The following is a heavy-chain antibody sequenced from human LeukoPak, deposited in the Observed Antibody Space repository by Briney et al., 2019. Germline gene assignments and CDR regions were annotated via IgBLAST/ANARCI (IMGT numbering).Heavy chain of an antibody. V-gene: IGHV5-51*01. CDR2: FYPDDSDT. CDR3: ARHDSRGSYYCD. Sequence: GASLEISFQGSGSIFYTYWIGGVRPLPGKGLEWMGIFYPDDSDTRYSPSFQGQVTISADKSISTAYLQWSSLKASDTAMYYCARHDSRGSYYCDWGQGTLVTVSS. J-gene: IGHJ4*02. D-gene: IGHD3-22*01. CDR1: GSIFYTYW.